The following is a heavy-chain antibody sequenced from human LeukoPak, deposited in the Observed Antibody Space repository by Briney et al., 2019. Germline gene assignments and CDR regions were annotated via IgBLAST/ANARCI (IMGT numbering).Heavy chain of an antibody. V-gene: IGHV4-38-2*02. J-gene: IGHJ3*02. CDR1: GYSISSGYY. D-gene: IGHD3-9*01. CDR2: TYHSGNT. CDR3: ARGGYDILTGYRDDAFDI. Sequence: SETLSLTCTVSGYSISSGYYWGWIRQPPGKGLEWIGNTYHSGNTYYNPSLKSRVTISVDTSKNQFSLKLSSVTAADTAVYYCARGGYDILTGYRDDAFDIWGQGTMVTVSS.